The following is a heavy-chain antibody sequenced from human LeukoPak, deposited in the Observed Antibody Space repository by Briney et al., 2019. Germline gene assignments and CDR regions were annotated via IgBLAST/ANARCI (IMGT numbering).Heavy chain of an antibody. CDR3: ATGPYYYDSSGYYDGLDY. CDR2: IYPGDSDT. CDR1: GYSFTSYW. J-gene: IGHJ4*02. D-gene: IGHD3-22*01. V-gene: IGHV5-51*01. Sequence: GESLKISCKGSGYSFTSYWIGWVRQMPGKGLEWMGIIYPGDSDTRYNPSFQGQVTTSADKSISTAYLQWSSLKASDTAMYYCATGPYYYDSSGYYDGLDYWGQGTLVTVSS.